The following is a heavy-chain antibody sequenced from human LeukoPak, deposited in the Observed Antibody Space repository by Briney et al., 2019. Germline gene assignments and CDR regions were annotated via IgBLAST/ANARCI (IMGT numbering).Heavy chain of an antibody. CDR1: GGSISSGGYS. CDR2: IYHSRST. Sequence: PSQTLSLTCAVSGGSISSGGYSWSWIRQPPGKGLEWIGYIYHSRSTYYNPSLKSRVTISVDRSKNQFSLKLSSVTAADTAVYYCARGKYYGSGSYFDYWGQGTLVTVSS. J-gene: IGHJ4*02. V-gene: IGHV4-30-2*01. CDR3: ARGKYYGSGSYFDY. D-gene: IGHD3-10*01.